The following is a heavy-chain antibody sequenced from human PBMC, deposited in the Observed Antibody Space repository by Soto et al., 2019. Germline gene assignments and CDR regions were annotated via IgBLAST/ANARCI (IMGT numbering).Heavy chain of an antibody. CDR3: ARGYCSGGSCYSGGYSYGPQAVDY. V-gene: IGHV4-39*01. CDR2: IYYSGST. Sequence: KTSETLSLTCTVSGGSISSSSYYWGWIRQPPGKGLEWIGSIYYSGSTYYNPSLKSRVTISVDTSKNQFSLKLSSVTAADTAVYYCARGYCSGGSCYSGGYSYGPQAVDYWGQGTLVTVSS. J-gene: IGHJ4*02. CDR1: GGSISSSSYY. D-gene: IGHD2-15*01.